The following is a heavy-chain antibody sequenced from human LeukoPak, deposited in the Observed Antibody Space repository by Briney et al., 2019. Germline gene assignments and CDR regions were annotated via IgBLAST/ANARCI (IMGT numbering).Heavy chain of an antibody. CDR1: GFTFSDYY. Sequence: GGSLRVFCAASGFTFSDYYMSWIRQAPGKGLEWVSYIRSSGSTIYYADSVKGRFTISRENAKNSLYLQMNSLRAEVTAVYYCARGPLADYDILTGYLGSSYYGMDVWGQGTTVTVSS. V-gene: IGHV3-11*01. CDR2: IRSSGSTI. D-gene: IGHD3-9*01. J-gene: IGHJ6*02. CDR3: ARGPLADYDILTGYLGSSYYGMDV.